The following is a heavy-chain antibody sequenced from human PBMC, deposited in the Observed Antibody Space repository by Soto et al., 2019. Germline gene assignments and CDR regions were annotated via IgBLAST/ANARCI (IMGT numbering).Heavy chain of an antibody. J-gene: IGHJ6*02. Sequence: ASVKVSCKAAGYTFTSYGINWVRQAPGQGLEWLGWISAYDGYTNYAQILQGRVSMTTDTSTKTAYMELRSLRSDDTAMYYCARGGFYDSSGARNYYYYGMNVWGQGTTVTVSS. CDR2: ISAYDGYT. D-gene: IGHD3-22*01. V-gene: IGHV1-18*01. CDR1: GYTFTSYG. CDR3: ARGGFYDSSGARNYYYYGMNV.